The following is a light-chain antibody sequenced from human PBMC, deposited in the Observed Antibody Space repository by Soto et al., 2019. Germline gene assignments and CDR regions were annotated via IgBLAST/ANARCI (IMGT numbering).Light chain of an antibody. V-gene: IGKV3-15*01. Sequence: IVMTQSPATLSVSPGERATLFCRARQSVSSNLAWSQQKPGQDTRLLIYGASTKATGMPARFSGRGSGTEFTRSISSLQSEDFAVYYCQQYNNWPAWRFGQATKVEIK. CDR3: QQYNNWPAWR. CDR2: GAS. J-gene: IGKJ1*01. CDR1: QSVSSN.